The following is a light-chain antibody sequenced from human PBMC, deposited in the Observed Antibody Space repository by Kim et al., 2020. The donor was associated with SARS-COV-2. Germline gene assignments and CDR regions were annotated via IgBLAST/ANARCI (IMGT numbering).Light chain of an antibody. CDR1: SSDVGDYNY. CDR3: SSYTSSSTLDV. V-gene: IGLV2-14*03. J-gene: IGLJ1*01. CDR2: DVS. Sequence: QSITISCTGTSSDVGDYNYVSWYQQHPGKAPKLMIYDVSNRPSGVSNRFSGSKSGNTASLTISGLQAEDEADYYCSSYTSSSTLDVFGTGTKVTVL.